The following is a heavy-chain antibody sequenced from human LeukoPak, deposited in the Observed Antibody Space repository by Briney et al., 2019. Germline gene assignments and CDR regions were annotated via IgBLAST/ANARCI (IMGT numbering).Heavy chain of an antibody. D-gene: IGHD2/OR15-2a*01. CDR1: GYTFTSYG. CDR2: ISAYNGNT. CDR3: ARGEQNYYYYMDV. V-gene: IGHV1-18*01. J-gene: IGHJ6*03. Sequence: ASVKVSCKASGYTFTSYGISWVRQAPGQGLEWMGWISAYNGNTNYAQKFQGRVTITRNTSISTAYMELSSLRSEDTAVYYCARGEQNYYYYMDVWGKGTTVTVSS.